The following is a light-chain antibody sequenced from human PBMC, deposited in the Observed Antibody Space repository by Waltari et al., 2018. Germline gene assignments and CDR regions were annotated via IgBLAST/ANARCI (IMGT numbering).Light chain of an antibody. CDR1: SSDVGGYHY. CDR2: EVS. CDR3: SSYAGTDVV. Sequence: QSALTQPPSASGSPGQSVTISCPGTSSDVGGYHYVSWYQQHPGKAPKLMIYEVSKRPSGVPDRFSGSKSGNTASLTVSGLQAEDEADYYCSSYAGTDVVFGGGTKLTVL. V-gene: IGLV2-8*01. J-gene: IGLJ2*01.